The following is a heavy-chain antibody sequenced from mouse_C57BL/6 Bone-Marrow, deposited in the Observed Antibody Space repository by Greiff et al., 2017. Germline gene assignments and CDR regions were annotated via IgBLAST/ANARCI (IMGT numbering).Heavy chain of an antibody. V-gene: IGHV5-17*01. CDR3: VRGQYYYGSTYPSAY. J-gene: IGHJ3*01. CDR2: ISSGSSTI. CDR1: GFTFSDYG. D-gene: IGHD1-1*01. Sequence: EVKLVESGGGLVKPGGSLKLSCAASGFTFSDYGMHWVRQAPEKGLEWVAYISSGSSTIYYADTVKGRFPISRDNAKNTLFLQMTSLRSEDTAMYYCVRGQYYYGSTYPSAYWGYGTLAPVS.